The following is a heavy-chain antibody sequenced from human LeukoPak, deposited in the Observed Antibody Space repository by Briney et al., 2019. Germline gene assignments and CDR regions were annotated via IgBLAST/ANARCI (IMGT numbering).Heavy chain of an antibody. CDR3: ARLQVRGEVGY. J-gene: IGHJ4*02. V-gene: IGHV4-39*01. Sequence: PGGSLRLSCAASGFTFSSYGMHWVRQAPGKGLEWIGSIYYSGSTYYNPSLKSRVTISVDTSKNQFSLKLSSVTAADTAVYYCARLQVRGEVGYWGQGTLVTVSS. D-gene: IGHD3-10*01. CDR1: GFTFSSYG. CDR2: IYYSGST.